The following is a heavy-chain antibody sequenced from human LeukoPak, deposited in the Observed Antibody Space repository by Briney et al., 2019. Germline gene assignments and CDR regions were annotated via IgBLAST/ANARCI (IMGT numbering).Heavy chain of an antibody. Sequence: PSETLSLTCTVSSGSISSYYWSWIRQSAGKGLEWIGRIDNSGNANYNPSLESRVTMSVDTSKNQFSLKLSSVTAADTAVYYCARTEVTIFSKYYFDYWGQGTLVTVSS. D-gene: IGHD3-9*01. V-gene: IGHV4-4*07. CDR2: IDNSGNA. CDR1: SGSISSYY. CDR3: ARTEVTIFSKYYFDY. J-gene: IGHJ4*02.